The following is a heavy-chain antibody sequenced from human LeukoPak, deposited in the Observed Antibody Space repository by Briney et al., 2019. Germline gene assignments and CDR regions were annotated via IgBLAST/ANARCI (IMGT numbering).Heavy chain of an antibody. J-gene: IGHJ4*02. CDR3: ASADGYNGFFDY. Sequence: SETLSLTCTVSGYSISSGYYWGWIRQPPGKGLEWIGSIYHSGSTNYNPSLKSRVTISVDTSKNQFSLKLSSVTAADTAVYYCASADGYNGFFDYWGQGTLVTVSS. D-gene: IGHD5-24*01. CDR2: IYHSGST. CDR1: GYSISSGYY. V-gene: IGHV4-38-2*02.